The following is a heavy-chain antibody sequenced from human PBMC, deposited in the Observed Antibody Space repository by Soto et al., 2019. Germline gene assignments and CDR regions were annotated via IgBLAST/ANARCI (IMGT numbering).Heavy chain of an antibody. Sequence: EVQLVESGGGLVKPGGSLRLSCAASGFTFSNAWMSWVRQAPGKGLEWVGRIKSKTDGGTTDYAAPVKGRFTISRDDTKNTLYLQMNSLKTEDTAVYYGTTVSDYDSSGYHAAWGQGTTVTVSS. D-gene: IGHD3-22*01. CDR3: TTVSDYDSSGYHAA. CDR1: GFTFSNAW. J-gene: IGHJ6*02. CDR2: IKSKTDGGTT. V-gene: IGHV3-15*01.